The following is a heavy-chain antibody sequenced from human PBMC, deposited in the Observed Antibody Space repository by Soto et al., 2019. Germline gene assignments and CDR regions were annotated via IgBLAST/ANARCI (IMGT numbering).Heavy chain of an antibody. V-gene: IGHV1-18*01. J-gene: IGHJ4*02. CDR1: GDTFTSSG. CDR2: ISPYNYNT. Sequence: ASVKVSCKASGDTFTSSGISWVRQAPGQGLEWVGWISPYNYNTKYAEKFQDRVLMTTDTSTSTVYMDLRSLRSDDTAMYYCARDAFSSSAPLDYWGPGTLVTVSS. CDR3: ARDAFSSSAPLDY. D-gene: IGHD6-6*01.